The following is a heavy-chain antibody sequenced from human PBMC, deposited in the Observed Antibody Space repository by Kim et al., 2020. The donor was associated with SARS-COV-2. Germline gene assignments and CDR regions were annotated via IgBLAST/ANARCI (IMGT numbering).Heavy chain of an antibody. D-gene: IGHD3-22*01. CDR3: AKGRPTMIVVVITYFDY. CDR2: ISGSGGST. J-gene: IGHJ4*02. V-gene: IGHV3-23*01. Sequence: GGSLRLSCAASGFTFSGYAMSWVRQAPGKGLEWVSGISGSGGSTYYADSVKGRFTISRDNSKNTLYLQMNSLRAEDTAVYYCAKGRPTMIVVVITYFDYWGQGTLVTVSS. CDR1: GFTFSGYA.